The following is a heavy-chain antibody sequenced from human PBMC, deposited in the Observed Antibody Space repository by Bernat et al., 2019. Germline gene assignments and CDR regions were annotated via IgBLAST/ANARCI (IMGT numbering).Heavy chain of an antibody. CDR3: ASWYSSSWYDYFDY. CDR1: GFTFISYW. Sequence: EVQLVESGGGLVQPGGSLRLSCAASGFTFISYWLGWVRQAPGKGVGWVAKIKQDGSEKYYLDSVKGRFTISRDNAKNSLYLQMNSLRAEDTAVYYCASWYSSSWYDYFDYWGQGTLVTVSS. CDR2: IKQDGSEK. D-gene: IGHD6-13*01. J-gene: IGHJ4*02. V-gene: IGHV3-7*01.